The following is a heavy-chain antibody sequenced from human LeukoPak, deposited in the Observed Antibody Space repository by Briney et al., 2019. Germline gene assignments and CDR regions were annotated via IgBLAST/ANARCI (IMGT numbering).Heavy chain of an antibody. J-gene: IGHJ4*02. V-gene: IGHV4-59*01. CDR2: IYYSGST. CDR1: GGSISSYY. D-gene: IGHD3-22*01. Sequence: SETLSLTCTVSGGSISSYYWSWIRQPPGKGLEWIGYIYYSGSTNYNPSPKSRVTISVDTSKNQFSLKLSSVTAADTAVYYCARVGDYYDSSGYGPFDYWGQGTLVTVSS. CDR3: ARVGDYYDSSGYGPFDY.